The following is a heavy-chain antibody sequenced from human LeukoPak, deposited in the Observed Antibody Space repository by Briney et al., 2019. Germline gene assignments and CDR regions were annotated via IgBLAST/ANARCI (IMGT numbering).Heavy chain of an antibody. CDR3: ARPGPSLGYCSSTSCYRSNAFDI. V-gene: IGHV4-38-2*02. Sequence: SETLSLTCTVSGYSISSGYFWGWIRQPPGKGLEWIGSIYYSGSTYYNPSLKSRVTISVDTSKNQFSLKLSSVTAADTAVYYCARPGPSLGYCSSTSCYRSNAFDIWGQGTMVTVSS. CDR1: GYSISSGYF. J-gene: IGHJ3*02. D-gene: IGHD2-2*01. CDR2: IYYSGST.